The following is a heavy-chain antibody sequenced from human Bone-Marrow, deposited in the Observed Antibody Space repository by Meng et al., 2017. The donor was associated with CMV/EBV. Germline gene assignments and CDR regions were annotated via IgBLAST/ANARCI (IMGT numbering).Heavy chain of an antibody. V-gene: IGHV1-69*04. Sequence: SVKVSCKASGGTFSSYTISWVRQAPGQGLEWMGRIIPILGIANYAQKFQGRVTITADKSTSTAYMELSSLRSEDTAVYYCARDGGHDYRYYYYGMEVWGQGTTVTVSS. CDR3: ARDGGHDYRYYYYGMEV. J-gene: IGHJ6*02. CDR1: GGTFSSYT. D-gene: IGHD4-11*01. CDR2: IIPILGIA.